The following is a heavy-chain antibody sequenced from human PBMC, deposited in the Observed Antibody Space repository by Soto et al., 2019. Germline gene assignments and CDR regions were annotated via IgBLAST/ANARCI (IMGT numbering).Heavy chain of an antibody. Sequence: GGSLRLSCAASGFTFSSNYMSWVRQAPGKGLEWVSVIYSGGSTYYAVSVKGRFTISRDNSKNTLYLQMNSLRAEDTAVDYCARDTGEAAGTRMGYYFDYWGQGTLVTVSS. CDR1: GFTFSSNY. V-gene: IGHV3-66*01. CDR3: ARDTGEAAGTRMGYYFDY. J-gene: IGHJ4*02. D-gene: IGHD6-13*01. CDR2: IYSGGST.